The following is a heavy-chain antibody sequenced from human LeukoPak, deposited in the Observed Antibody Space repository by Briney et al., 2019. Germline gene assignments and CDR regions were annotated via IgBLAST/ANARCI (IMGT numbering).Heavy chain of an antibody. CDR1: GGSFSGYY. Sequence: SETLSLTCAVYGGSFSGYYWSWIRRPPGKGLEWIGEINHSGSTNYNPSLKSRVTISVDTSKNQFSLKLSSVTAADTAVYYCARAGYYSNYLAYWGQGTLVTVSS. D-gene: IGHD4-11*01. J-gene: IGHJ4*02. V-gene: IGHV4-34*01. CDR3: ARAGYYSNYLAY. CDR2: INHSGST.